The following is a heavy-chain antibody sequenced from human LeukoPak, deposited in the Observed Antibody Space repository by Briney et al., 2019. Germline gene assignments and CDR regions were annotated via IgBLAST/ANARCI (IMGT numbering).Heavy chain of an antibody. CDR2: ISGSGGST. D-gene: IGHD3-10*01. Sequence: GGSLRLSCAASGFIFGNHAMSWVRQAPGKRLEWVSTISGSGGSTYYAESVKGRCTLSRDNSKDTLYLQLNSLRVEDTAVYYCAKGITTVRGVNFDAFDIWGQGTMVTVSS. V-gene: IGHV3-23*01. J-gene: IGHJ3*02. CDR1: GFIFGNHA. CDR3: AKGITTVRGVNFDAFDI.